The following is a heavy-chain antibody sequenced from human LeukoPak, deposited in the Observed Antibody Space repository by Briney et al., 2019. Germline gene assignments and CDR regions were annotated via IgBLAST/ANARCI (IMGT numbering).Heavy chain of an antibody. CDR1: GGSLNYYY. CDR3: ARVVFGYRSGWKPQYFDF. D-gene: IGHD6-19*01. V-gene: IGHV4-59*01. CDR2: VYYKGTT. Sequence: SETLSLTCTVSGGSLNYYYWTWIRQSPGKGLEWIGYVYYKGTTDYNPTLKSRVTISLDTSKNHFSLNLSSVTAADTAVYYCARVVFGYRSGWKPQYFDFWGQGRLVTVSS. J-gene: IGHJ4*02.